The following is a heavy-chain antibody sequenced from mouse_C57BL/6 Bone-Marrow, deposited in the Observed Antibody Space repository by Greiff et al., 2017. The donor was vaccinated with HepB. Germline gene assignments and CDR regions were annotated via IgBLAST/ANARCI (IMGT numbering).Heavy chain of an antibody. Sequence: EVQVVESGGGLVQPGGSLSLSCAASGFTFTDYYMSWVRQPPGKALEWLGFIRNKANGYTTEYSASVKGRFTISRDNSQSILYLQMNAPRAEDSSAYYCAWPLTTVGGAWFAYWGQGTLVTVSA. V-gene: IGHV7-3*01. J-gene: IGHJ3*01. CDR3: AWPLTTVGGAWFAY. CDR2: IRNKANGYTT. D-gene: IGHD1-1*01. CDR1: GFTFTDYY.